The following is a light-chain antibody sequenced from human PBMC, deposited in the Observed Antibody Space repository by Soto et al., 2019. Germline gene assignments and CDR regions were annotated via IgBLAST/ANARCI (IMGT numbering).Light chain of an antibody. CDR1: QSIITY. CDR2: GAS. J-gene: IGKJ2*01. CDR3: QQSYSSPPEYT. Sequence: DIQMTQSPSSLSASIGDRVTITCWASQSIITYLNWYQQKPGNAPKLLIHGASSLESGVPSRFSGSGSGTDFTLTISSLQPEDFATYYCQQSYSSPPEYTFGQGTKLEIK. V-gene: IGKV1-39*01.